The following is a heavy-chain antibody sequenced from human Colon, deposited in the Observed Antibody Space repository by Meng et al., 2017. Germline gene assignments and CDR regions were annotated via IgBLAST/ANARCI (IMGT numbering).Heavy chain of an antibody. Sequence: QITLKETGPELVKPTQTVPLTCTFPGFSFTTSGVSVAWTRQPPGEALEWLALIYWDDDKRYSLSLKNRLAITKDTSKTQVVLTRTNMDPMDTGTYSCAHSPQGYFDYWGPGTLVTVSS. CDR3: AHSPQGYFDY. V-gene: IGHV2-5*02. CDR2: IYWDDDK. CDR1: GFSFTTSGVS. J-gene: IGHJ4*02.